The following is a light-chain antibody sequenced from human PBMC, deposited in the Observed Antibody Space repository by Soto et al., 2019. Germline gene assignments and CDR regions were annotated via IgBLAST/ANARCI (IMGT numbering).Light chain of an antibody. V-gene: IGLV2-11*01. CDR2: DVT. CDR3: CSYAGSYIDV. Sequence: QSALTQPRSVSGSPGQSVSISCTGASSDVGGYNYVSCYQHHPGKAPTVMIYDVTKRPSRVPYRFSGSKSGNTASLTISGLQDEDEADYYCCSYAGSYIDVFGSGTKLTVL. CDR1: SSDVGGYNY. J-gene: IGLJ1*01.